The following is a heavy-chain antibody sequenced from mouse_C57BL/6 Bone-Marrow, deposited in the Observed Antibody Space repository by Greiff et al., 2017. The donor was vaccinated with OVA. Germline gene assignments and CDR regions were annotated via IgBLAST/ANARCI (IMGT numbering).Heavy chain of an antibody. CDR1: GYTFTDYY. CDR2: INPNNGGT. Sequence: VQLQQSGPELVKPGASVKISCKASGYTFTDYYMNWVKQSHGKSLEWIGDINPNNGGTSYNQKFKGKATLTVDKSSSTAYMELRSLTSEDSAVYYCARGGMVTTRGFAYWGQGTLVTVSA. CDR3: ARGGMVTTRGFAY. V-gene: IGHV1-26*01. D-gene: IGHD2-2*01. J-gene: IGHJ3*01.